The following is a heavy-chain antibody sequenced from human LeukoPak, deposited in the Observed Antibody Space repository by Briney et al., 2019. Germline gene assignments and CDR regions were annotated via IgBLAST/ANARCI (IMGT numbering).Heavy chain of an antibody. CDR1: GFTFSGFW. Sequence: GGSLRLSCAVSGFTFSGFWMSWSRQAPGKGLEWVASINSDGSEGYYADVVKGRFTISRDNAKNSLYLQINSLRAEDTAVYYCAREDSSGCTFDYWGQGTLVTVSS. V-gene: IGHV3-7*03. J-gene: IGHJ4*02. CDR2: INSDGSEG. CDR3: AREDSSGCTFDY. D-gene: IGHD6-19*01.